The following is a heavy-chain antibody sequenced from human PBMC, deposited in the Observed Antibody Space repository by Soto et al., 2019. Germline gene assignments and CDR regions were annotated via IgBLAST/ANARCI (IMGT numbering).Heavy chain of an antibody. CDR2: ISGSAVYT. CDR1: GFTFSNYA. CDR3: AKDFIAATGTPSYYFDS. D-gene: IGHD6-13*01. V-gene: IGHV3-23*01. J-gene: IGHJ4*02. Sequence: GSLRLSCAASGFTFSNYAMSWVRQAPGKGLEWVSSISGSAVYTYYADSVKGRFTISRDNSKNTLFLQMNSPRAEDSAVYYCAKDFIAATGTPSYYFDSWGQGILVTVSS.